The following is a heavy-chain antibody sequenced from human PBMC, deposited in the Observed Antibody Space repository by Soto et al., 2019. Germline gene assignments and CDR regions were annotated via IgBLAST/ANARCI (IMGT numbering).Heavy chain of an antibody. V-gene: IGHV1-3*01. CDR1: GYTFTSYA. CDR2: INAGSGNT. D-gene: IGHD3-22*01. J-gene: IGHJ4*02. CDR3: ARDDYYDSSGYYPLGY. Sequence: QVLLVQSGAEVKKPGASVKVSRKASGYTFTSYAMHWVRQAPGQRLEWMGWINAGSGNTKYSQKFQGRVTITRDTSASTAYMELSSLRSEDTAVYYCARDDYYDSSGYYPLGYWGQGTLVTVSS.